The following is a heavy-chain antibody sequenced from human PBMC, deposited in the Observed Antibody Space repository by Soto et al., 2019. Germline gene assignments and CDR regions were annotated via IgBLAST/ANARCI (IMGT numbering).Heavy chain of an antibody. J-gene: IGHJ4*02. Sequence: SETLSLTCTVSGGSISSSSYYWGWIRQPPGKGLEWIGSIYYSGSTYYNPSLKSRVTISVDTSKNQFSLKLSSVTAADTAVYYCARHTGRWLQFLDYWGQGTLVTVSS. CDR2: IYYSGST. V-gene: IGHV4-39*01. D-gene: IGHD5-12*01. CDR3: ARHTGRWLQFLDY. CDR1: GGSISSSSYY.